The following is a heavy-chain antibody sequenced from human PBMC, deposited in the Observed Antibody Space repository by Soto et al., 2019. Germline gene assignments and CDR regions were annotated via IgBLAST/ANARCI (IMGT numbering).Heavy chain of an antibody. J-gene: IGHJ3*02. Sequence: SETLSLTCAVYGGSFSGYYWSWIRQPPGKGLEWIGEINHSGRINYNPSLKSRVTISIETSKNQFSLKLSSVTAADTAVYYCARDEDPYAYGDYPRAFDIWGQGTMVT. CDR1: GGSFSGYY. D-gene: IGHD4-17*01. V-gene: IGHV4-34*09. CDR2: INHSGRI. CDR3: ARDEDPYAYGDYPRAFDI.